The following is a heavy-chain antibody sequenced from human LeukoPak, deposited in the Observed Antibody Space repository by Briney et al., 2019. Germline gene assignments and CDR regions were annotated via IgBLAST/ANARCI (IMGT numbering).Heavy chain of an antibody. CDR2: IHYSGST. CDR1: GGSISSYY. D-gene: IGHD3-10*02. Sequence: SETLSLTCTVSGGSISSYYWSWIRQPPGKGLECIGYIHYSGSTNYNPSLKSRVTISVDTSKNQFSLKLSSVTAADTAVYYCARGVFGEFVYYYYGMDVWGQGTTVTVSS. J-gene: IGHJ6*02. CDR3: ARGVFGEFVYYYYGMDV. V-gene: IGHV4-59*12.